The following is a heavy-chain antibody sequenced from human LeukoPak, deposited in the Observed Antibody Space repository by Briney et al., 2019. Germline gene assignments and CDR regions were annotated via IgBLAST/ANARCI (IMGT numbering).Heavy chain of an antibody. V-gene: IGHV3-21*01. J-gene: IGHJ6*02. CDR1: GFTFSSYS. Sequence: GGSLRLSCAASGFTFSSYSMNWVRQAPGKGLEWVSSISSSSSYIYYADSVKGRFTISRGNAKNSLYLQMNSLRAEDTAVYYCARRIWFGELLYEYYGMDVWGQGTTVTVSS. D-gene: IGHD3-10*01. CDR2: ISSSSSYI. CDR3: ARRIWFGELLYEYYGMDV.